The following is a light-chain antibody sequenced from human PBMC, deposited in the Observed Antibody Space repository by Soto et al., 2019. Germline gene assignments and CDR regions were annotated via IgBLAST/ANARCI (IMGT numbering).Light chain of an antibody. J-gene: IGKJ1*01. CDR2: DGT. Sequence: DIQMTQSPSTLSASVGDRVTITCRASQSIGRWLAWYQQKPGKAPKLLIYDGTSLESGVPSRFSGSGSGTEFTLTISSLQPDDFATYYCQQYNSYSRTFGQVTKVEIK. V-gene: IGKV1-5*01. CDR3: QQYNSYSRT. CDR1: QSIGRW.